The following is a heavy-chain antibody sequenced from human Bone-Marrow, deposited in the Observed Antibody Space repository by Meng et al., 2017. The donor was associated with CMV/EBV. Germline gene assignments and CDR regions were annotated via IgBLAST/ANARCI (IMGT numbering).Heavy chain of an antibody. V-gene: IGHV3-21*01. CDR1: GFTFSSYS. J-gene: IGHJ3*02. D-gene: IGHD2-21*01. Sequence: GESLKISCAASGFTFSSYSMNWVRQAPGKGLEWVSSISSSSSYIYYADSVKGRFTISRDNAKNSLYLQMNSLRAEDTAVYYCARDTVRDCGGDCPSAFDIWGQGTMVTV. CDR3: ARDTVRDCGGDCPSAFDI. CDR2: ISSSSSYI.